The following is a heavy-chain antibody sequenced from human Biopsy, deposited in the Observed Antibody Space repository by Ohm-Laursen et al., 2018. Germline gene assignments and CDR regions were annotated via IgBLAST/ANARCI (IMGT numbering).Heavy chain of an antibody. D-gene: IGHD4-17*01. V-gene: IGHV1-2*02. CDR2: ISPKSGVA. J-gene: IGHJ6*02. Sequence: ASVKVSCKASEYTVTDYYIHWVRQATGQGFEWMGWISPKSGVANHAQNFQGRVSMTRDTSISTVYMELSSLRSNDTAVYYCARDMTVTARPYFYSGVDVWGPGTRVTVSS. CDR3: ARDMTVTARPYFYSGVDV. CDR1: EYTVTDYY.